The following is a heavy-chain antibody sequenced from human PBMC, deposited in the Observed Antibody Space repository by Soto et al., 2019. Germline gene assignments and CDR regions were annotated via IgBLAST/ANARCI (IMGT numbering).Heavy chain of an antibody. CDR2: IYYSGST. D-gene: IGHD2-21*02. J-gene: IGHJ5*02. CDR3: ARHPSDFWFDP. CDR1: GASITTYY. V-gene: IGHV4-59*08. Sequence: SETLSLICTVSGASITTYYWSWIRQPPGKGLEWIGSIYYSGSTYHNPSLNSRVTVSLDTSKNQFSLKLSSVTVADTAVHYCARHPSDFWFDPWGQGTLVTVPQ.